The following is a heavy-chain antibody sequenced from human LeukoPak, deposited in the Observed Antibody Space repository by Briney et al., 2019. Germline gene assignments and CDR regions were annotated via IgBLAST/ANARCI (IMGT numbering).Heavy chain of an antibody. D-gene: IGHD6-13*01. CDR3: ARGQRGQQLVPFSRVYYYYYYMDV. Sequence: PSETLSLTCTVSGGSISSYSWSWVRQPPGMGLEGIGYVHYSGSPNYNPSLKSRVTMSVDTSKNQFSLELSSVTAADTAVYYCARGQRGQQLVPFSRVYYYYYYMDVWGKGTTVTVSS. J-gene: IGHJ6*03. V-gene: IGHV4-59*01. CDR1: GGSISSYS. CDR2: VHYSGSP.